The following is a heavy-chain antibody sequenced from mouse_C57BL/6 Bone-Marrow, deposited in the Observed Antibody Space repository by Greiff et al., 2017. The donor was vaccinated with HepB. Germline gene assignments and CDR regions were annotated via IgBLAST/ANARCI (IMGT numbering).Heavy chain of an antibody. CDR1: GYTFTDYY. CDR3: ASFITTVVATGFDV. V-gene: IGHV1-26*01. J-gene: IGHJ1*03. D-gene: IGHD1-1*01. CDR2: INPNNGGT. Sequence: EVQLQQSGPELVKPGASVKISCKASGYTFTDYYMNWVKQSHGKSLEWIGDINPNNGGTSYNQKFKGKATLTVDKSSSTAYMELRSLTSEDSAVYYCASFITTVVATGFDVWGTGTTVTVSS.